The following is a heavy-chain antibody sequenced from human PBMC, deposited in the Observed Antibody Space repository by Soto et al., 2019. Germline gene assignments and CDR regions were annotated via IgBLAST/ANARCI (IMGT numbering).Heavy chain of an antibody. Sequence: GVSLRPSFAASGFTFSSYAMSWVRQAPGKGLEWVSAISGSGGSTYYADSVKGRFTISRDNSKNTLYLQMNSLRAEDTAVYYCEKVKRDGYNHPFDDFDIWGQGT. J-gene: IGHJ3*02. D-gene: IGHD5-12*01. V-gene: IGHV3-23*01. CDR1: GFTFSSYA. CDR2: ISGSGGST. CDR3: EKVKRDGYNHPFDDFDI.